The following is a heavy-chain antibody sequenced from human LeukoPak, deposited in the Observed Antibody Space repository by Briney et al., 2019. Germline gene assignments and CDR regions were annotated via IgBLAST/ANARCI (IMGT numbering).Heavy chain of an antibody. Sequence: ASVKVSCKASGDTFSSSHIHWVRQAPGQGLEWMGLINPSGGTSHSNTIQGRVTLTRDTFTSTLYMELNSLRSEDTAVYYCATEPTAGSCYFDYWGQGTLVTVSS. D-gene: IGHD1-26*01. CDR1: GDTFSSSH. CDR3: ATEPTAGSCYFDY. V-gene: IGHV1-46*01. CDR2: INPSGGT. J-gene: IGHJ4*02.